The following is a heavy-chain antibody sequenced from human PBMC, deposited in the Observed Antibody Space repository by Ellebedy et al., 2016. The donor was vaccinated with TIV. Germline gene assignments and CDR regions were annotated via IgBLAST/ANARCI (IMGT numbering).Heavy chain of an antibody. CDR1: GFTFSSHA. D-gene: IGHD3-22*01. J-gene: IGHJ4*02. CDR3: ARGDSGYYDY. V-gene: IGHV3-30-3*01. CDR2: ISFDGTKT. Sequence: GGSLRLXXAASGFTFSSHAMHWFRLTPGKGLDWMALISFDGTKTYYADSVRGRFTISRDNSQSTLYLQLNSLTFEDTSVYHCARGDSGYYDYWGQGTLVTVSS.